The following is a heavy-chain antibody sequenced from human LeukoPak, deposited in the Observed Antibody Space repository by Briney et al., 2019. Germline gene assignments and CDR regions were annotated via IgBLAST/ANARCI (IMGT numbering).Heavy chain of an antibody. Sequence: SETLSLTCTVSGGSISSGSYYWSWIRQPAGKGLEWIGRIYTSGSTNYNPSLKSRVTISVDTSKNQFSLKLSSVTAADTAVYYCARGDVGVVVPAPMDVWGKGTTVTVSS. CDR2: IYTSGST. CDR3: ARGDVGVVVPAPMDV. J-gene: IGHJ6*03. D-gene: IGHD2-2*01. CDR1: GGSISSGSYY. V-gene: IGHV4-61*02.